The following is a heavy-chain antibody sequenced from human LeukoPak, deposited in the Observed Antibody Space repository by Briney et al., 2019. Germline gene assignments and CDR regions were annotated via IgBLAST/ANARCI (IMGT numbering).Heavy chain of an antibody. J-gene: IGHJ4*02. D-gene: IGHD2-8*01. CDR1: GFTFSDYS. V-gene: IGHV3-30-3*01. Sequence: PGGSLRLSCAASGFTFSDYSLHWVRQAPGTGLEWVALISYNGNNEYYADSVKGRFTISRDSSKNTLYLQMNSLRVEDTAMYYCARRMDYIDYWGQGTLVTVSS. CDR2: ISYNGNNE. CDR3: ARRMDYIDY.